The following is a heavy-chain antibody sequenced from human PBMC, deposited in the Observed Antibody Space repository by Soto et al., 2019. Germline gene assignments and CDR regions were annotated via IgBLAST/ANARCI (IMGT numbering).Heavy chain of an antibody. Sequence: GGSLRLSCAASGFTFSSYSMNWVRQASGKRQKWVSSISSSSSYIYYADSVKGRFTISRDNAKNSLYLQMNSLRAEDTVVYYCARAPYYYDSSGYWAYWGQGTLVTVSS. CDR2: ISSSSSYI. D-gene: IGHD3-22*01. CDR3: ARAPYYYDSSGYWAY. CDR1: GFTFSSYS. J-gene: IGHJ4*02. V-gene: IGHV3-21*01.